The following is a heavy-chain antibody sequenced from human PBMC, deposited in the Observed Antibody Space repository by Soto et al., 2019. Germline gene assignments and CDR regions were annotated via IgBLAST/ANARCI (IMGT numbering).Heavy chain of an antibody. J-gene: IGHJ4*02. CDR1: GGSISSGGYY. CDR2: IYYSGST. V-gene: IGHV4-31*03. CDR3: ARGDRDSSGYYYSYFDY. D-gene: IGHD3-22*01. Sequence: LSLTCTVSGGSISSGGYYWSWIRQHPGKGLEWIGYIYYSGSTYYNPSLKSRVTISVDTSKNQFSLKLSSVTAADTAVYYCARGDRDSSGYYYSYFDYWGQGTLVNVSS.